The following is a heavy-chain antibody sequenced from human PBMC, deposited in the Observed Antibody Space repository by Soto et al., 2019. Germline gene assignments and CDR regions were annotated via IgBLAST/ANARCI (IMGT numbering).Heavy chain of an antibody. D-gene: IGHD4-17*01. CDR1: GFTFSAYA. Sequence: PGGSLRLSCAASGFTFSAYAMSWVRQAPGKGLQWVSAISGSGGTTYYADSVKGRFTISRDNSKNTLYLQMNILRAEDTAVYYCAKSDYGGGRGPIDYWGQGTLVTVSS. V-gene: IGHV3-23*01. CDR3: AKSDYGGGRGPIDY. CDR2: ISGSGGTT. J-gene: IGHJ4*02.